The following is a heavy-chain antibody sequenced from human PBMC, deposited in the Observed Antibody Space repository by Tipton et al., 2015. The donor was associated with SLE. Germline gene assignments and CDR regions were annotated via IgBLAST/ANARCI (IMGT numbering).Heavy chain of an antibody. CDR3: AKEQAGYCSGGTCYGSYYYGMDV. CDR2: IYSGRST. J-gene: IGHJ6*02. CDR1: GFTFSSYA. Sequence: SLRLSCAASGFTFSSYAMSWVRQGPGKGLEWVSVIYSGRSTDYADSVKGRFTISRDNSKNTLYLQMNSLRAEDTAVYYCAKEQAGYCSGGTCYGSYYYGMDVWGQGTTVTVSS. D-gene: IGHD2-15*01. V-gene: IGHV3-23*03.